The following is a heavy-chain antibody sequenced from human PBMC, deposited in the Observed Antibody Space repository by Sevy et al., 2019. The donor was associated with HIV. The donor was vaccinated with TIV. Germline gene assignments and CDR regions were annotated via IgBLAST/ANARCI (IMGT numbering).Heavy chain of an antibody. CDR2: ISSSSSYI. Sequence: GGSLRLSCAASGFTFSSYSMNWVRQAPGKGLEWVSSISSSSSYIYYADSVKDRFTISRDNAKNSLYLQMNSLRAEDTAVYYCARDSLSSSWYGVLDPWGQGTLVTVSS. CDR1: GFTFSSYS. CDR3: ARDSLSSSWYGVLDP. V-gene: IGHV3-21*01. D-gene: IGHD6-13*01. J-gene: IGHJ5*02.